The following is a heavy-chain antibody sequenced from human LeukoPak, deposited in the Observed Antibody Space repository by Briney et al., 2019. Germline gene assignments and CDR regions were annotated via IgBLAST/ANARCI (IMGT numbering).Heavy chain of an antibody. CDR1: GFTFSTYW. CDR3: ARSSSSWFYFDY. V-gene: IGHV3-7*01. D-gene: IGHD6-13*01. Sequence: GGSLRLSCAASGFTFSTYWMSWVRQAPGKGLEWVADIKQDGSDKYYVDSVKGRFTISRDNAKNSLYLQMNSLRAEDTAVYYCARSSSSWFYFDYWGQGTLVTVSS. J-gene: IGHJ4*02. CDR2: IKQDGSDK.